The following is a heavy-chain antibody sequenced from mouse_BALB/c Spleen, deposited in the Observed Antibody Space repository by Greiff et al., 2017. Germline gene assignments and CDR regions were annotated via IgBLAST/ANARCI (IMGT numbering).Heavy chain of an antibody. V-gene: IGHV1-9*01. J-gene: IGHJ4*01. D-gene: IGHD2-10*02. Sequence: QVQLQQSGAELMKPGASVKISCKATGYTFSSYWIEWVKQRPGHGLEWIGEILPGSGSTNYNEKFKGKATFTADTSSNTAYMQLSSLTSEDSAVYYCARGEYGNAMDDWGQGTSVTVSS. CDR3: ARGEYGNAMDD. CDR2: ILPGSGST. CDR1: GYTFSSYW.